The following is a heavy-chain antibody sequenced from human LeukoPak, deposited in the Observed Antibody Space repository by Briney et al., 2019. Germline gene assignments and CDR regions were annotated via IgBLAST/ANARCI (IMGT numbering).Heavy chain of an antibody. Sequence: GGSLSLSCAASGFIFSSYGMHWVRQAPGKGLEWVANVQQDGSDQYYVDSVKGRLTISRDSAKNSLNLQMDSLRAEDTAVYYCARDRGSYSSFDFWGQGTLVTVSS. CDR2: VQQDGSDQ. CDR1: GFIFSSYG. J-gene: IGHJ4*02. CDR3: ARDRGSYSSFDF. D-gene: IGHD1-26*01. V-gene: IGHV3-7*01.